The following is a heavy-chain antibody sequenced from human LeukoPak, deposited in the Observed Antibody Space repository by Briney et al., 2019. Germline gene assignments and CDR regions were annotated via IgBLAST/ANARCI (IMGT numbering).Heavy chain of an antibody. CDR3: ATLGGHSLAAQNGY. CDR1: GYTFTVCF. CDR2: INPSNGDT. J-gene: IGHJ4*02. Sequence: GASVKVSCKASGYTFTVCFMHWVRQAPGQGLEWMGWINPSNGDTHYAQKFQGRVTMTRDSSISTAYMELSRLTSDDTAVYYCATLGGHSLAAQNGYWGQGTLVTVSS. D-gene: IGHD3-16*01. V-gene: IGHV1-2*02.